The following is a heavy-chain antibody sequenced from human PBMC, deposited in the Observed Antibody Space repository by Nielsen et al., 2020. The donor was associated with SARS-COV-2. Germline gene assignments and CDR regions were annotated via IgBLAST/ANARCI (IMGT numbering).Heavy chain of an antibody. CDR1: GFTFSSYA. CDR2: ISGSGGST. J-gene: IGHJ4*02. Sequence: GESLKISCAASGFTFSSYAMSWVRQAPGKGLEWVSAISGSGGSTYYADSVKGRFTISRDEPRNTVYLQANSLRLEDTAIYYCARSHYGTFETSGFYEYWGQGTLVSVSS. D-gene: IGHD1-14*01. CDR3: ARSHYGTFETSGFYEY. V-gene: IGHV3-23*01.